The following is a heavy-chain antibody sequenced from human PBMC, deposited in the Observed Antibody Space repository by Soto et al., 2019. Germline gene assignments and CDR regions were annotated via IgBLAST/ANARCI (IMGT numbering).Heavy chain of an antibody. D-gene: IGHD2-15*01. CDR1: GYPFTSDY. CDR3: AREHQTPRACSGGTCYSWFDP. Sequence: GSVEVFSPASGYPFTSDYMHLVRQAPGQSLEWIGIINPSGGSTSYAQKFQGRVTMTRDTSTSTVYMELSSLRSEDTAVYYCAREHQTPRACSGGTCYSWFDPWGQRTLVTVSS. J-gene: IGHJ5*02. V-gene: IGHV1-46*01. CDR2: INPSGGST.